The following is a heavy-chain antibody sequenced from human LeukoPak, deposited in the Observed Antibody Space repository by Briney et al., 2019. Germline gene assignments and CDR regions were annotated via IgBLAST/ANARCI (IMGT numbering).Heavy chain of an antibody. V-gene: IGHV3-48*01. D-gene: IGHD3-3*01. CDR2: ISGSSTTI. CDR3: ARGVGAFEI. Sequence: GGSLRLSCAASGFTFSLYSMNWVRQAPGKGLEWVSYISGSSTTIDYADSVKGRFTISRDNAKNSLYLQMNSLSAEDTAAYYCARGVGAFEIWGQGTMVTVSS. J-gene: IGHJ3*02. CDR1: GFTFSLYS.